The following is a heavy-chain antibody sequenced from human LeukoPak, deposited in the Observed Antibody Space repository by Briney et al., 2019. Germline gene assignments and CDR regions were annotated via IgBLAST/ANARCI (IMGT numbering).Heavy chain of an antibody. J-gene: IGHJ4*02. V-gene: IGHV3-33*01. CDR3: ARERGYGYFDS. CDR2: TWYDGSNK. CDR1: GFSFSSFG. D-gene: IGHD2-15*01. Sequence: PGGSLRLSCVASGFSFSSFGMHWVRQAPGKGLEWVAVTWYDGSNKYYADSVKGRFTISRDNSKDTLYLQMNSLRAEDTAVYYCARERGYGYFDSWGQGTLVTVSS.